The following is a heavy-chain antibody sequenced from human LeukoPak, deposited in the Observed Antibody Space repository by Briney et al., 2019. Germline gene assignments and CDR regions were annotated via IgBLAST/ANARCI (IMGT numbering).Heavy chain of an antibody. Sequence: PSETLSLTCTVSGGSISSGSYYWSWIRQPAGKGLEWIGRIYTSGSTNYNPSLKSRVTISVDTSKNQFSLKLSSVTAADTAVYYCARVKRLRCFDYWGQGTLVTVSS. CDR3: ARVKRLRCFDY. J-gene: IGHJ4*02. V-gene: IGHV4-61*02. D-gene: IGHD4-17*01. CDR2: IYTSGST. CDR1: GGSISSGSYY.